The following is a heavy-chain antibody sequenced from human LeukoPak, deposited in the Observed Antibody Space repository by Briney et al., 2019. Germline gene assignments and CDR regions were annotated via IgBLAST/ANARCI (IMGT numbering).Heavy chain of an antibody. V-gene: IGHV1-2*02. J-gene: IGHJ5*02. Sequence: ASVKVSCKASGYTFTGYYMHWVRQAPGQGLEWMGWINSNSGGTNSAQKFQGRVTMTRDTSISTAYLDLSRLRSDDTAIYYCARVGYCSSTSCSPYNWFDPWGQGTLVTVSS. CDR1: GYTFTGYY. D-gene: IGHD2-2*01. CDR3: ARVGYCSSTSCSPYNWFDP. CDR2: INSNSGGT.